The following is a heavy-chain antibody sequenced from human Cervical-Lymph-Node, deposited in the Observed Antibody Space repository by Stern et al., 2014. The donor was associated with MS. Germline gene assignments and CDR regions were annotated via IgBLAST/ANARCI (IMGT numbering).Heavy chain of an antibody. CDR3: AKVEVATINFYFDY. Sequence: VQLVESGGGVVQPGRSLRLSCAASGFTFSNYGMHWVRQAPGQGLEWVAVISYYGNNKYYADSVKGRFTISRDNPKNTLYLQMNSLRAEDTAVYYCAKVEVATINFYFDYWGQGTLVTVSS. CDR1: GFTFSNYG. V-gene: IGHV3-30*18. CDR2: ISYYGNNK. D-gene: IGHD5-24*01. J-gene: IGHJ4*02.